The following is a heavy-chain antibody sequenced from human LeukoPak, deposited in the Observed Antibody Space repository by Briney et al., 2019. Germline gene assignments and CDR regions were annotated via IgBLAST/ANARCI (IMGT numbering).Heavy chain of an antibody. D-gene: IGHD3-3*01. CDR2: IKQEGSEN. Sequence: GGSLRLSCAASGFTFSSYWMSWVRQAPGKGLEWVANIKQEGSENYYVDSVKGRFTISRDNAKNSLYLQMNSLRAEDTAVYYCAIPPRGYYFNWGQGTLVTVSS. CDR1: GFTFSSYW. J-gene: IGHJ4*02. CDR3: AIPPRGYYFN. V-gene: IGHV3-7*02.